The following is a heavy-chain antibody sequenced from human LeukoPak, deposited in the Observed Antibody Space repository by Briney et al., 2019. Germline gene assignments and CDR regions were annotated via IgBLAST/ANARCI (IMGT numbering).Heavy chain of an antibody. J-gene: IGHJ2*01. CDR2: IYYSGST. V-gene: IGHV4-59*01. CDR1: GGSISSYY. Sequence: SETLSLTCTVSGGSISSYYWSWIRQPPGKGLEWIGYIYYSGSTNYNPSLKSRVTISVDTSKNQFSLKLSSVTAADTAVYYCARGGDIVVVPAATNNWYFDLWGRGTLVTVSS. CDR3: ARGGDIVVVPAATNNWYFDL. D-gene: IGHD2-2*01.